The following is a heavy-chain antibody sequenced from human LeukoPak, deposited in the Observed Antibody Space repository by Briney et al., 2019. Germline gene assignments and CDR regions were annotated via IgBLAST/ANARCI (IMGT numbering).Heavy chain of an antibody. CDR1: GGSISSYY. Sequence: SETLSLTCTVSGGSISSYYWSWIRQPPGKGLEWIGYIYYSGSTNYNPSLKSRVTISVDTSKNQFSLKLSSVTAADTAVYYCARIGSGYSYGFFDYWGQGTLVTVSS. CDR3: ARIGSGYSYGFFDY. CDR2: IYYSGST. V-gene: IGHV4-59*01. J-gene: IGHJ4*02. D-gene: IGHD5-18*01.